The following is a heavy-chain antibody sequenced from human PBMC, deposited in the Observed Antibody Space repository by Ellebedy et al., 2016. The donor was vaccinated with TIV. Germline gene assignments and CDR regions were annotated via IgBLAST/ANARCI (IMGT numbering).Heavy chain of an antibody. V-gene: IGHV3-11*01. CDR3: ASREMATTDYYFGY. CDR2: ISSSGSTI. J-gene: IGHJ4*02. Sequence: PGGSLRLSCAASGFTFSDYYMSWIRQAPGKGLEWVSYISSSGSTIYYADSVKGRFTISRDNAKNSLYLQMNSLRAEDTAVYSCASREMATTDYYFGYWGQGTLVTVSS. CDR1: GFTFSDYY. D-gene: IGHD5-24*01.